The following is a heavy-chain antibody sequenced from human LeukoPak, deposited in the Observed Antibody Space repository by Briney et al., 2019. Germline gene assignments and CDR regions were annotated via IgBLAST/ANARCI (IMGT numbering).Heavy chain of an antibody. J-gene: IGHJ4*02. CDR1: GFTFSSYA. V-gene: IGHV3-30-3*01. CDR3: ARDPNYCSGGSCFSGITFLHY. Sequence: GGSLRLSCAASGFTFSSYAMHWVRQAPGKGLEWVAVISYDGSNKYYADSVKGRFTISRDNSKNTLYLEMSSLRIEDAAIYYCARDPNYCSGGSCFSGITFLHYWGQGTLVTVSS. D-gene: IGHD2-15*01. CDR2: ISYDGSNK.